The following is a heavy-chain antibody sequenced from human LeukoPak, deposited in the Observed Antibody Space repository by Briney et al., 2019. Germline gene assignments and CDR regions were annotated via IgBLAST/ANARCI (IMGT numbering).Heavy chain of an antibody. J-gene: IGHJ4*02. Sequence: PGGSLRLSCAASGFTFTNYAMHWVRQAPGKGLEWVGLISYDGSNKYYADSVKGRFTISRDNSKNILYLQMNSLRAEDTAVYYCSLVLSAARAPFDYWGQGTLVTVSS. D-gene: IGHD2-2*01. V-gene: IGHV3-30-3*01. CDR2: ISYDGSNK. CDR3: SLVLSAARAPFDY. CDR1: GFTFTNYA.